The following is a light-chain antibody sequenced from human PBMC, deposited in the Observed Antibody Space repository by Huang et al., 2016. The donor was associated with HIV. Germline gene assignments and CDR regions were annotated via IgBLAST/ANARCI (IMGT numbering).Light chain of an antibody. J-gene: IGKJ1*01. Sequence: DIQMTKSPSTLSASVGDRVTITCRASQSISSWLAWYQQKPGKAPKLLIDKASSLESGVPSRFSGSGSGTEFTLTISSLQPDDFATYYCQQYNSLAWTFGQGTKVEIK. CDR3: QQYNSLAWT. V-gene: IGKV1-5*03. CDR1: QSISSW. CDR2: KAS.